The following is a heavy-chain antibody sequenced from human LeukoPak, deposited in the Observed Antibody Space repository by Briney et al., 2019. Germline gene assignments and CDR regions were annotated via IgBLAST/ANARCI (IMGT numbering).Heavy chain of an antibody. CDR3: ARDRSGWYYFDH. D-gene: IGHD6-19*01. CDR1: GFTFSSYG. V-gene: IGHV3-33*01. Sequence: PGGSLRLSCAASGFTFSSYGMHWVRQAPGKGLEWVAVIWYDGSNKYYADSVKGRFTISRDNSKNTLYLQMNSLRAEDTAVYYCARDRSGWYYFDHWGQGTLVTVSS. J-gene: IGHJ4*02. CDR2: IWYDGSNK.